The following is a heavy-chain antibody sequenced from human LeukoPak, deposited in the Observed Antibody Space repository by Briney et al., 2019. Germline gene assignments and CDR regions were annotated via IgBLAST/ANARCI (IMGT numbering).Heavy chain of an antibody. CDR1: GFTFSAYD. V-gene: IGHV3-13*01. J-gene: IGHJ5*02. Sequence: GRSLRLSCAASGFTFSAYDMHWVRQATGKGLEWVSGIGFAGDTNYADSVKGRFTISRQNAKNSLYLQMNYLTYGDTAMYFCARGLPGGLDPWGQGTLVTVSS. CDR3: ARGLPGGLDP. D-gene: IGHD5-18*01. CDR2: IGFAGDT.